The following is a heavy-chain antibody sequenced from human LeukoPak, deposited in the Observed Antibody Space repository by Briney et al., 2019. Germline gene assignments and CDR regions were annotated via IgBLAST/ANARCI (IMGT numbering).Heavy chain of an antibody. Sequence: SGGSLRLSCAASGFTFSSYGMHWVRQAPGKGLEWVAVISYDGSNKYYADSVKGRFTISRDNSKNTLYLQMNSLRAEDTAVYYCAKDRLDYYDPSVGVYGMDVWGQGTTVTVSS. V-gene: IGHV3-30*18. CDR2: ISYDGSNK. D-gene: IGHD3-22*01. J-gene: IGHJ6*02. CDR1: GFTFSSYG. CDR3: AKDRLDYYDPSVGVYGMDV.